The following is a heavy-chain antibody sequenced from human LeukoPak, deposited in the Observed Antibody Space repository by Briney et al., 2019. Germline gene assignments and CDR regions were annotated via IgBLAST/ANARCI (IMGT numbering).Heavy chain of an antibody. CDR3: ATLPGITIFGVAKGGYFDY. Sequence: GGSLRLSCAASGFTFNSCAMSWVRQAPGKGLEWVSAISGGGGSAYYADSMKGRFTISRDNSKNTLYLQMNSLRAEDTAVYYCATLPGITIFGVAKGGYFDYWGQGTLVTVSS. D-gene: IGHD3-3*01. V-gene: IGHV3-23*01. CDR2: ISGGGGSA. CDR1: GFTFNSCA. J-gene: IGHJ4*02.